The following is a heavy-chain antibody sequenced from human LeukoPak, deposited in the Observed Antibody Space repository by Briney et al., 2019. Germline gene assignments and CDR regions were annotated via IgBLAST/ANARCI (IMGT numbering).Heavy chain of an antibody. CDR2: IRYDGSNK. D-gene: IGHD6-13*01. Sequence: PGGSLRLSCAASGFTFSSYGMHWVRQAPGKGLEWVAFIRYDGSNKYYADSVKGRFTISRDNSKNTLYLQMNSLRAEDTAVYYCAKDGGIAAAGAEYYFDYWGQGTLVTVSS. CDR1: GFTFSSYG. CDR3: AKDGGIAAAGAEYYFDY. V-gene: IGHV3-30*02. J-gene: IGHJ4*02.